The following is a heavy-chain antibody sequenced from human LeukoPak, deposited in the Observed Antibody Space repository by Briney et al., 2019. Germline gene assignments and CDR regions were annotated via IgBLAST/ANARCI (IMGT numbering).Heavy chain of an antibody. J-gene: IGHJ3*02. D-gene: IGHD2/OR15-2a*01. V-gene: IGHV1-46*01. CDR3: ARERRGIDRAFDI. CDR1: GYTFTSYY. CDR2: INPTGSST. Sequence: GASVTVSCKTSGYTFTSYYMHWVRQAPGQGLEWMGVINPTGSSTNYAEKFQGRVTMTRDTSISTAYMELNRLRSDDTAVYYCARERRGIDRAFDIWGQGTMVTVSS.